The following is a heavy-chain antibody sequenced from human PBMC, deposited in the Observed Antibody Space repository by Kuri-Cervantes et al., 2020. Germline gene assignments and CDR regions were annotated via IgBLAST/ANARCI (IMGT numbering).Heavy chain of an antibody. CDR1: GFTFSSYA. CDR2: ISGSGDST. J-gene: IGHJ2*01. V-gene: IGHV3-23*01. D-gene: IGHD6-13*01. Sequence: GRSLRLSCAASGFTFSSYAMSWVRQAPGKGLEWVSAISGSGDSTYYADSVKGRFTISRDNSKNTLYLQMNSLRAEDTAVYYCAKPLSIAAAGGWYFDLWGRGTLVTVSS. CDR3: AKPLSIAAAGGWYFDL.